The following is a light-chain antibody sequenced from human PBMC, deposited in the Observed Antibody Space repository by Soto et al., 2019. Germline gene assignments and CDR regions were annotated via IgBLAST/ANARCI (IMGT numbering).Light chain of an antibody. Sequence: SYELSQPPSVTVAPGQTATITCAGNNIGSRSVHWFQQKPGQAPLLVVYDDGDQPSGIPERFSGSNSGNTATLTISRGEAGDEADYYCQVWDSISDHVVFGGGTKLTVL. CDR1: NIGSRS. CDR2: DDG. CDR3: QVWDSISDHVV. J-gene: IGLJ3*02. V-gene: IGLV3-21*02.